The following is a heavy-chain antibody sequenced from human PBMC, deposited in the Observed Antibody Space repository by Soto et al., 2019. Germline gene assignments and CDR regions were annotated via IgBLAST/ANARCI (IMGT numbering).Heavy chain of an antibody. D-gene: IGHD2-2*01. J-gene: IGHJ5*02. V-gene: IGHV3-30*03. Sequence: PGGSLRLSCAASGFTFSSYGMHWVRQAPGKGLEWVAVISYDGSNKYYADSVKGRFTISRDNSKNTLYLQMNSLRAEDTAVYYCARALPVAKGGFDPWGQGTLVTVS. CDR2: ISYDGSNK. CDR1: GFTFSSYG. CDR3: ARALPVAKGGFDP.